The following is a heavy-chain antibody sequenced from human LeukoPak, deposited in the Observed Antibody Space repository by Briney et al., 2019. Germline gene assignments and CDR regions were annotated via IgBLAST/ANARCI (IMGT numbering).Heavy chain of an antibody. CDR1: GGSISSSSYY. J-gene: IGHJ3*02. CDR2: IYYSGST. V-gene: IGHV4-39*01. Sequence: PSETLSLTCTVSGGSISSSSYYWGWIRQPPGKGLEWIGSIYYSGSTYYNPSLKSRVTISVDTSKNQFSLKLSSVTAADTAVYYCARHHAAGYGHADAFDIWGQGTMVTVSS. D-gene: IGHD5-18*01. CDR3: ARHHAAGYGHADAFDI.